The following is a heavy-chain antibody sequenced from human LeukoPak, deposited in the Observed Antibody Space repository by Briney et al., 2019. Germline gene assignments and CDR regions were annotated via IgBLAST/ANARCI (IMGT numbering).Heavy chain of an antibody. CDR1: GFTFSSYA. CDR2: ISGSGSST. D-gene: IGHD2-2*01. J-gene: IGHJ4*02. V-gene: IGHV3-23*01. Sequence: PGGSLRLSCAASGFTFSSYAMSWVRQAPGKGLEWVLTISGSGSSTYYADSVKGRFTISRDNSKNTLYLQMNSLRAEDTAVYFCAKDQVVPFDYWGQGTLVTVSS. CDR3: AKDQVVPFDY.